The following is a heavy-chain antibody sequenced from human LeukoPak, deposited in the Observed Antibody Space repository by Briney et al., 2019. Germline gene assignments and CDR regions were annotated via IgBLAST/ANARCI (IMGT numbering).Heavy chain of an antibody. CDR2: ITTYGDST. Sequence: GGSLRLSCAASGFTFSSYAMHWVRQPPGKGLEYVSSITTYGDSTDYANSVRGRFTISRDNSKNTLYLQMGSLRAEDMAVYYCARGQGIQLWADVFDIWGQGTMVTVSS. V-gene: IGHV3-64*01. CDR1: GFTFSSYA. CDR3: ARGQGIQLWADVFDI. J-gene: IGHJ3*02. D-gene: IGHD5-18*01.